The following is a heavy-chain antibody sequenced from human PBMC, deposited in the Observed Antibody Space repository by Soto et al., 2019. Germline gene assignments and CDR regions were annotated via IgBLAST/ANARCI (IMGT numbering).Heavy chain of an antibody. CDR2: ISAYNGNT. CDR1: GYTFTSYG. D-gene: IGHD3-10*01. CDR3: ARDLERLLWFGELLNAYYYGMDV. J-gene: IGHJ6*02. Sequence: ASVKVSCKASGYTFTSYGISWVRQAPGQGLEWMGWISAYNGNTNYAQKLQGRVTMTTDTSTSTAYMELRSLRSDDTAVYYCARDLERLLWFGELLNAYYYGMDVWGQGTTVTVSS. V-gene: IGHV1-18*01.